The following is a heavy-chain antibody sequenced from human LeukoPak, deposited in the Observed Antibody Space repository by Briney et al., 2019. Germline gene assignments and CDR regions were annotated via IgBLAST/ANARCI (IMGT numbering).Heavy chain of an antibody. J-gene: IGHJ5*02. CDR2: INPNSGGT. D-gene: IGHD6-13*01. Sequence: ASVKVSCKASGYTFTGYYMHWVRQAPGQGLEWMGWINPNSGGTNYAQKFQGRVTMTRDTSISTAYMELSRLRFDDTAVYYCARMWSTATSGWNWFDPWGQGTLVTVSS. CDR1: GYTFTGYY. V-gene: IGHV1-2*02. CDR3: ARMWSTATSGWNWFDP.